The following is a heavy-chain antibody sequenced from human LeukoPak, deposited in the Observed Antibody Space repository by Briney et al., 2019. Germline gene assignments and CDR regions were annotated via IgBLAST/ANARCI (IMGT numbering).Heavy chain of an antibody. Sequence: ASVTVSYKASGYTFTSYYMHWVRQAPGQGLEGMGIINPSGGSTSYAQKFQGRVTMTRDMSTSTVYMELSSLRAEDTAVYYCARGGYYNILTNFRSRISGFDYWGQGTLVTVSS. CDR1: GYTFTSYY. J-gene: IGHJ4*02. CDR2: INPSGGST. CDR3: ARGGYYNILTNFRSRISGFDY. D-gene: IGHD3-9*01. V-gene: IGHV1-46*01.